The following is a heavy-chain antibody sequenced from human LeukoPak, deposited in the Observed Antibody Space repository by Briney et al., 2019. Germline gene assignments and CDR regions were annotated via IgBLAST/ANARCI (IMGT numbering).Heavy chain of an antibody. CDR1: GFTFSSYE. J-gene: IGHJ4*02. Sequence: PGGSLRLSCAASGFTFSSYEMNWVRQAPGKGLEWVSYISSSGSTIYYADSVRGRFTISRDNAKNSLYLQMNSLRAEDTAVYYCARDGRDGYNYGPYYFDYWGQGTLVTVSS. CDR3: ARDGRDGYNYGPYYFDY. CDR2: ISSSGSTI. V-gene: IGHV3-48*03. D-gene: IGHD5-24*01.